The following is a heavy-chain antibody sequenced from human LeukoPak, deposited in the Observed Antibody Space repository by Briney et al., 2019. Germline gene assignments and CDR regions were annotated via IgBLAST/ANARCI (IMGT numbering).Heavy chain of an antibody. D-gene: IGHD6-19*01. J-gene: IGHJ4*02. V-gene: IGHV1-2*06. CDR2: INPNSGGT. Sequence: ASVKVSCKASGYTFTGYYMHWVRQAPAQGLEWMGRINPNSGGTNYAQKFQGRVTMHRDTYISTAYMELSRLRSDDTAVYYCARVLKGSGWYGEIDYWGQGTLVTVSS. CDR1: GYTFTGYY. CDR3: ARVLKGSGWYGEIDY.